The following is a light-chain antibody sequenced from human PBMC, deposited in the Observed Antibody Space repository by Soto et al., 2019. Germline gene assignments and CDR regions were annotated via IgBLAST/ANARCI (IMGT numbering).Light chain of an antibody. Sequence: EIVLTQSPGTLSLSPGERATLSCRASQSVSSSYLGWFQQKPGQAPRLLIYGSSTRAAGIPDRFSGSGSETDFTLTISRLEPEDFAVYYCQHYGSSPQTFGQGTKVEIK. V-gene: IGKV3-20*01. J-gene: IGKJ1*01. CDR3: QHYGSSPQT. CDR1: QSVSSSY. CDR2: GSS.